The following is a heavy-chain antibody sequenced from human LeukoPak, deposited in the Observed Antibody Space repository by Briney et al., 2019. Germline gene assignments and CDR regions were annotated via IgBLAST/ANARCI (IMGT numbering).Heavy chain of an antibody. CDR1: GYTFTSYG. J-gene: IGHJ6*02. CDR2: ISAYNGNT. V-gene: IGHV1-18*01. CDR3: ARGSGRHYYYYGMDV. D-gene: IGHD1-26*01. Sequence: ASVKVSYKASGYTFTSYGISWVRQAPGQGLEWMGWISAYNGNTNYAQKLQGRVTMTTDTSTSTAYMELRSLRSDDTAVYYCARGSGRHYYYYGMDVWGQGTTVTVSS.